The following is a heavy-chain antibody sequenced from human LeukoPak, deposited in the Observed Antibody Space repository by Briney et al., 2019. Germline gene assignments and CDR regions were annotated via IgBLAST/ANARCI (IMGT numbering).Heavy chain of an antibody. V-gene: IGHV4-38-2*02. Sequence: PSETLSLTCTVSDYSISSGYYWGWIRQPPGGGLEWVGSIYHSGNSYYNPSLKSRVAVSVDTSKNHFSLKLRFVSAADTAMYYCARATSGSTGVFDYWGQGALVTVSS. D-gene: IGHD1-26*01. CDR1: DYSISSGYY. CDR3: ARATSGSTGVFDY. CDR2: IYHSGNS. J-gene: IGHJ4*02.